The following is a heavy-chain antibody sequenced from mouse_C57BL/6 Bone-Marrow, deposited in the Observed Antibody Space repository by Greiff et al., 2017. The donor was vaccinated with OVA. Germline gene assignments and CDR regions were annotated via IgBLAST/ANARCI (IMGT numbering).Heavy chain of an antibody. Sequence: QVQLQQPGAELVKPGASVKVSCKASGYTFTSYWMHWVKQRPGQGLEWIGRIHPSDSDTNYNQKFKGKATLTVDKSSSTAYMQLSSLTSEDSAVNYSATIITTVVATSDCWGTGTTLTVSS. CDR3: ATIITTVVATSDC. J-gene: IGHJ2*01. CDR1: GYTFTSYW. CDR2: IHPSDSDT. V-gene: IGHV1-74*01. D-gene: IGHD1-1*01.